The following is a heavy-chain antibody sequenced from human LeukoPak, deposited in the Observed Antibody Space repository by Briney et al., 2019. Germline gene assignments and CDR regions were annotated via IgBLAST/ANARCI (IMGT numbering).Heavy chain of an antibody. V-gene: IGHV3-21*01. D-gene: IGHD3-22*01. CDR1: GFTFSSYS. J-gene: IGHJ3*02. Sequence: GGSLRLSCAASGFTFSSYSMSWVRQAPGKGLEWVSSISSTTSHIYYADSVKGRFTISRDNAKNSLYLQMNSLRAEDTAVYYCARDAEYYYDSGDAFDIWGQGTMVTVSS. CDR3: ARDAEYYYDSGDAFDI. CDR2: ISSTTSHI.